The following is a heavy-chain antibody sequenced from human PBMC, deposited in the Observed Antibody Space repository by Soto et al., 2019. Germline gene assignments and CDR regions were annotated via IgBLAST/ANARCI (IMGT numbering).Heavy chain of an antibody. CDR3: VRHGGVATFDF. CDR2: IYYSGNT. J-gene: IGHJ4*02. Sequence: QVQLQESGPGLVRPSETLSLTCTVSGGSLSGYYWSRIRQAPGKGLEWMGYIYYSGNTNYRPSLKSRLTISLDTSREQFSLRLKSVTVADTGVYFCVRHGGVATFDFWGQGNRVIVSS. V-gene: IGHV4-59*08. D-gene: IGHD3-16*01. CDR1: GGSLSGYY.